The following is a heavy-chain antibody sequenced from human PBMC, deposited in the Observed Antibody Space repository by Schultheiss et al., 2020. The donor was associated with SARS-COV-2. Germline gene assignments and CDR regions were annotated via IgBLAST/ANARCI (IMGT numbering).Heavy chain of an antibody. CDR1: GFTFSDYY. CDR3: AREIVGASDY. D-gene: IGHD1-26*01. V-gene: IGHV3-11*04. Sequence: GGSLRLSCAASGFTFSDYYMSWIRQAPGKGLEWVSYISSGSTTIYYADSVKGRFTISRDNAKNSLYLQMNSLRDEDTAVYYCAREIVGASDYWGQGTLVTVSS. CDR2: ISSGSTTI. J-gene: IGHJ4*02.